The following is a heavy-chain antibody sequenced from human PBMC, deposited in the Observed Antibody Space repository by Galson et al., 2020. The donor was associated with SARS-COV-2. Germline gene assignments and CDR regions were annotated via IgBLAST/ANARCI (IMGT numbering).Heavy chain of an antibody. Sequence: SETLSLTCAVSGGSISSGGYSWSWIQQPPGKGLEWIGDIFDSGSTKYNPSLRSRVTISLDTSKNLVSLKLSSVTAADTAVFYCARLNYGSGSFSAFDVWGQGTMVTVSS. CDR1: GGSISSGGYS. J-gene: IGHJ3*01. V-gene: IGHV4-30-4*07. CDR2: IFDSGST. CDR3: ARLNYGSGSFSAFDV. D-gene: IGHD3-10*01.